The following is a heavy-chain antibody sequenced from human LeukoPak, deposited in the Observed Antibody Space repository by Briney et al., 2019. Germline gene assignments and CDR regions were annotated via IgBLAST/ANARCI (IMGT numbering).Heavy chain of an antibody. V-gene: IGHV1-18*01. CDR1: GYTFTSYG. CDR2: ISAYNGNT. Sequence: ASVKVSCKASGYTFTSYGISWVRQAPGQGLEWMGWISAYNGNTNYAQKLQGRVTMTTDTSTSTAYMELSSLRSEDTAVYYCARSEPNTDDAFDIWGQGTMVTVSS. D-gene: IGHD1-26*01. CDR3: ARSEPNTDDAFDI. J-gene: IGHJ3*02.